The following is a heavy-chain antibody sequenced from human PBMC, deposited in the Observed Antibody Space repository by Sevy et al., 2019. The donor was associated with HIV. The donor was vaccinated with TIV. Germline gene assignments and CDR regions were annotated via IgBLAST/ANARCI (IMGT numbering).Heavy chain of an antibody. CDR3: ARGGTIFGLVRHYFDY. CDR1: GFSVNSNY. J-gene: IGHJ4*02. V-gene: IGHV3-66*01. CDR2: IYSDGST. D-gene: IGHD3-3*01. Sequence: GGSLRLSCAASGFSVNSNYMTWVRQAPGKGLDWVSIIYSDGSTKYADARKGRFTISRDNSKNTMYLQMYSLRVEDTAVYYCARGGTIFGLVRHYFDYWGQGTLVTVSS.